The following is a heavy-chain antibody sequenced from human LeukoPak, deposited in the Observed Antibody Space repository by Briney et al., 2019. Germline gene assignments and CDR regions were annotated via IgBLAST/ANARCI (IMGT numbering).Heavy chain of an antibody. CDR3: ARIGYSYGYGLDYYYYMDV. J-gene: IGHJ6*03. D-gene: IGHD5-18*01. V-gene: IGHV3-20*04. CDR2: INWNGGST. Sequence: PGGSLRLSCAASGFTFDDYGMSWVRQAPGKGLEWVSGINWNGGSTVYADSVKGRFTISRDNAKNSLYLQMNSLRAEDTALYYCARIGYSYGYGLDYYYYMDVWGKGTTVTVSS. CDR1: GFTFDDYG.